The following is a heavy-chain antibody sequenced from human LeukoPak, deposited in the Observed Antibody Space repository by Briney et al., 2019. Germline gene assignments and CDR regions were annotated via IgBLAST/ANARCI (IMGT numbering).Heavy chain of an antibody. CDR2: ISWNSGYI. J-gene: IGHJ5*02. V-gene: IGHV3-9*01. D-gene: IGHD3-22*01. CDR1: GFTFDGYA. Sequence: HGGTLRLSCAASGFTFDGYAMHWVRQATGKGLEWVSGISWNSGYIGYADSVKGRFTISRDNAKNSLYLQMNSLRAEDSALYYCAQGTHYFDSSGYLTSFDPWGQGTLVTVSS. CDR3: AQGTHYFDSSGYLTSFDP.